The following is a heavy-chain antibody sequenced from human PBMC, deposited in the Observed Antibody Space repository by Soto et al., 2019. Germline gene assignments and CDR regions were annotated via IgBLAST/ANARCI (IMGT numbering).Heavy chain of an antibody. CDR1: GYSFTGFW. D-gene: IGHD3-3*01. V-gene: IGHV5-51*01. CDR2: IYPADSDT. CDR3: ARRGDFWSGTNQAGYYYGMDV. J-gene: IGHJ6*02. Sequence: PWESLKISCQASGYSFTGFWIGWVRQLPGKGLEWMGTIYPADSDTKYSPSFEGQVTISVDKSVNTAYLQWSTLKASDTATYYCARRGDFWSGTNQAGYYYGMDVWGQGSTVTVSS.